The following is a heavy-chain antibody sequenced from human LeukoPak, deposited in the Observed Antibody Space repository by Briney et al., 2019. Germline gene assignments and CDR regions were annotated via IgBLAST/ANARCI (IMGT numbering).Heavy chain of an antibody. V-gene: IGHV3-21*01. D-gene: IGHD4-17*01. CDR3: ARDPTPGDPPHY. Sequence: GGSLRLSCAASGFTFSSYSMNWVRQAPGKGLEWVSSISSSSSYIYYADSVKGRFTISRDNPKNSLYLQMNSLRAEDTAVYYCARDPTPGDPPHYWGQGTLVTVSS. CDR1: GFTFSSYS. J-gene: IGHJ4*02. CDR2: ISSSSSYI.